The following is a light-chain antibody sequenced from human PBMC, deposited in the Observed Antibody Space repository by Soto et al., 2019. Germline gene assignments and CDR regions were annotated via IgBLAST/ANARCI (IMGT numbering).Light chain of an antibody. J-gene: IGKJ3*01. CDR3: QQYYSALLT. V-gene: IGKV4-1*01. CDR1: QSVLYSPNNKNY. CDR2: LAS. Sequence: DIVMAQSPDSLAVSLGERATINCKSSQSVLYSPNNKNYLAWYQQKPGQPPKLLIYLASTRESGVPDRFSGSGSGTDFTLTISSLQAEDVAIYYCQQYYSALLTFGPGTKVDIK.